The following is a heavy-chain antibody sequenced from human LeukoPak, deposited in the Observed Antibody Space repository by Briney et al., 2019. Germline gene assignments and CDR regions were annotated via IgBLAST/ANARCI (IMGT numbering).Heavy chain of an antibody. CDR1: GFTFSSYE. CDR2: ISSAGTSI. V-gene: IGHV3-48*03. J-gene: IGHJ4*02. CDR3: VRDKLYNFWSGHYPFDY. D-gene: IGHD3-3*01. Sequence: GGSLRLSCVASGFTFSSYEMNWVRQAPGKGLEWLSYISSAGTSIHYADSVKGQFTISRDNAKNSLYLQMNSLRAGDTAIYYCVRDKLYNFWSGHYPFDYWGQGTLVTVSS.